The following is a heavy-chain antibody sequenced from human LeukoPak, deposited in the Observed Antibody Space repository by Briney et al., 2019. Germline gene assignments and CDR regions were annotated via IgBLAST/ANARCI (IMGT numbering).Heavy chain of an antibody. J-gene: IGHJ4*02. CDR3: ARNGYNGYDCHY. CDR2: IYYSGST. V-gene: IGHV4-59*01. CDR1: GGSISSYY. Sequence: KTSETLSLTCTVSGGSISSYYWSWIRQPPGKGLEWIGYIYYSGSTNYNPSLTSRLTISVDTSKNQFSLKLSSVTAADTAVYYCARNGYNGYDCHYWGQGTLVTVSS. D-gene: IGHD5-12*01.